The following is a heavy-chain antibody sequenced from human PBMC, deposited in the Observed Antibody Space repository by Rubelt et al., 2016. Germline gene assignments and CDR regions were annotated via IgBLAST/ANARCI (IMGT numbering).Heavy chain of an antibody. CDR1: GGTFSSYA. V-gene: IGHV1-69*01. Sequence: QVQLVQSGAEVKKPGSSVKVSCKASGGTFSSYAISWVRQAPGQGLAWMGGIIPIFGTANYAQKFQGRVTITADESTSTAYRELRSLRAEDTAVYCCAAGYQLPIDDWGQGTLVTVSS. CDR3: AAGYQLPIDD. J-gene: IGHJ4*02. D-gene: IGHD2-2*01. CDR2: IIPIFGTA.